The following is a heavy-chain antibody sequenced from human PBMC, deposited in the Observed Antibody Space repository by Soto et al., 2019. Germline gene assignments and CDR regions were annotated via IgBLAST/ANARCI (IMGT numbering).Heavy chain of an antibody. CDR3: VRAMDYDFWSGYQHAFDI. CDR1: GFTFSDYY. J-gene: IGHJ3*02. V-gene: IGHV3-11*01. D-gene: IGHD3-3*01. CDR2: ISSSGSTI. Sequence: QVQLVESGGGLVKPGGSLRLSCAASGFTFSDYYMSWIRQAPGKGLEWVSYISSSGSTIYYADSVKGRFTISRDNAKNSLYLQMNSLRAEDTAVYYCVRAMDYDFWSGYQHAFDIWGQGTMVTVSS.